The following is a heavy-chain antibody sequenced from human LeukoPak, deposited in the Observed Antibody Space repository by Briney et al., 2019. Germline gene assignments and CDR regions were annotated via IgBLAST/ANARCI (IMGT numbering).Heavy chain of an antibody. J-gene: IGHJ3*01. CDR1: AYSFTNYW. V-gene: IGHV5-51*01. CDR2: IYPADSDT. Sequence: GQSLNISCNGSAYSFTNYWIGWVRQMPGKGLGWMGMIYPADSDTRYRPSFQGQVTISADKSISTAYLQWISLKASDTAIHYCASDYGYPNNAFDVWGQGTMVKVSS. D-gene: IGHD4-17*01. CDR3: ASDYGYPNNAFDV.